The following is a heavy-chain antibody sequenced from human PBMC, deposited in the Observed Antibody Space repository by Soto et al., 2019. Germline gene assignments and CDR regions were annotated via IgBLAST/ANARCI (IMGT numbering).Heavy chain of an antibody. V-gene: IGHV3-11*05. CDR2: ISSSSSYT. D-gene: IGHD7-27*01. CDR1: GFTCIYYY. Sequence: GGSLRLSCTASGFTCIYYYMSWIRQAPGKGLEWVSYISSSSSYTNYADSVKGRFTISRDNAKNSLYLQMNSLRAEDTAVYYCARALAPTGDLDYWGQGTLVTVSS. J-gene: IGHJ4*02. CDR3: ARALAPTGDLDY.